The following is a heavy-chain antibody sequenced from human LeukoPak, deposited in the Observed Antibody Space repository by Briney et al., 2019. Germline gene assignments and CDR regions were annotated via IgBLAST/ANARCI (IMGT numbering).Heavy chain of an antibody. J-gene: IGHJ4*02. Sequence: GGSLRLSCAASGFTFSSYGMHWVRQAPGKGLEWVAVIWYDGSNKYYAGSVKGRFTISRDNSKNTLYLQMNSLRAEDTAVYYCAREVTYYYDSSGSPGDYWGQGTLVTVSS. CDR2: IWYDGSNK. V-gene: IGHV3-33*01. D-gene: IGHD3-22*01. CDR1: GFTFSSYG. CDR3: AREVTYYYDSSGSPGDY.